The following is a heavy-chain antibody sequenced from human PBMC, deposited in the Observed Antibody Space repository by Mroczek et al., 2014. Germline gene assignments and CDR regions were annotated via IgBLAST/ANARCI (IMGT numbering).Heavy chain of an antibody. CDR3: ARVSWGATTLAQRLDY. J-gene: IGHJ4*02. Sequence: QVQLQESGPGLVKPSETLSLTCTVSGGSISSYYWSWIRQPPGKGLEWIGYIYYSGSTNYNPSLKSRVTISVDTSKNQFSLKLSSVTAADTAVYYCARVSWGATTLAQRLDYWGQGTLVTVSS. CDR1: GGSISSYY. V-gene: IGHV4-59*01. D-gene: IGHD4/OR15-4a*01. CDR2: IYYSGST.